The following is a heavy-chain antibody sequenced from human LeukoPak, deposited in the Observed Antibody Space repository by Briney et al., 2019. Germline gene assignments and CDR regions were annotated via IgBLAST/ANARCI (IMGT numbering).Heavy chain of an antibody. V-gene: IGHV4-59*01. D-gene: IGHD6-19*01. CDR3: AADDSSGSYFDY. CDR1: GGSISGYY. Sequence: KPSETLSLTCTVSGGSISGYYWSWIRQPPGKGLEWIGYIYYSGSTNYNPSLKSRVTISVDTSKNQFSLKLSSVTAADTAVYYCAADDSSGSYFDYWGQGTLVTVSS. J-gene: IGHJ4*02. CDR2: IYYSGST.